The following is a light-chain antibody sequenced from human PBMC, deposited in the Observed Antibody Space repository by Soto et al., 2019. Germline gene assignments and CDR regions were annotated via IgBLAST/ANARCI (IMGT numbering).Light chain of an antibody. J-gene: IGLJ3*02. CDR2: EDS. V-gene: IGLV3-21*02. CDR3: QVWETSTDQWV. CDR1: DIGDKG. Sequence: SYELTQPPSVSVAPGQTARITCGGNDIGDKGVHWYQQRAGQAPMLVVFEDSARPSGIPERFSGSNSGNTATLTISRVEAGDEADYYWQVWETSTDQWVFGGGTKVTVL.